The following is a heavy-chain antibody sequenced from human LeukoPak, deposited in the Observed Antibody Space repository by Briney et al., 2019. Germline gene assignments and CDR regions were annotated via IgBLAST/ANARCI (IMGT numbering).Heavy chain of an antibody. J-gene: IGHJ4*02. D-gene: IGHD6-19*01. CDR2: IYYSGST. CDR3: ARETYSSGLDY. Sequence: SETLSLTCTLPGGSISSYYWSWIRQPPGKGLKWIGDIYYSGSTNYNPSLKRRVTISVDTSKNQFSLKLSSVTAADTAVYYCARETYSSGLDYWGQGTLVTVSS. V-gene: IGHV4-59*01. CDR1: GGSISSYY.